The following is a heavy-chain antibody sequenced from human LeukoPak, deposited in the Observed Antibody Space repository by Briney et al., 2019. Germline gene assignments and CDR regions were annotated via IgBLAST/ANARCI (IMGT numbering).Heavy chain of an antibody. J-gene: IGHJ4*01. CDR3: ARGPPSSGGAYVGDY. D-gene: IGHD3-22*01. V-gene: IGHV3-11*04. CDR1: GFTFSDYY. CDR2: ISNSGIPRNTI. Sequence: GGSLRLSCAASGFTFSDYYMGWIRQAPGKGLEWISYISNSGIPRNTIYYSDSVKGRFSISRDNAKTTLYLQMNSLRAEDTAVYYCARGPPSSGGAYVGDYWGHGTLVTVSS.